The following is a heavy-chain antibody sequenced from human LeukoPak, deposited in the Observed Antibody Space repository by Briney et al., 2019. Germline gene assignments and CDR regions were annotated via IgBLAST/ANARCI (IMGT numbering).Heavy chain of an antibody. J-gene: IGHJ4*02. CDR3: SRITTNGYFEY. CDR2: IRWDDER. CDR1: GFTFISFW. D-gene: IGHD1-1*01. V-gene: IGHV3-7*01. Sequence: GGSLRLSCSASGFTFISFWMGWVRQAPGKGLEWVASIRWDDERHHVDSVTGRFSVSRDNAKNSLYLQMNSLRAEDTAVYFCSRITTNGYFEYWGQGALVTVSS.